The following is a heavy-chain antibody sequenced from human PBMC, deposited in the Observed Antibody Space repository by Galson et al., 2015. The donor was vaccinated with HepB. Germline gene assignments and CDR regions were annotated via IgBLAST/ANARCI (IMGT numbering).Heavy chain of an antibody. V-gene: IGHV1-24*01. CDR1: GYTLTELS. CDR2: FDPEDGET. Sequence: SVKVSCKVSGYTLTELSMHWVRQAPGKGLEWMGGFDPEDGETIYAQKFQGRVTMTEDTSTDTAYMELSSLRSEDTAVYYCATIDSSGSYYYYYGMDVWGQGTTVTVSS. D-gene: IGHD1-26*01. J-gene: IGHJ6*02. CDR3: ATIDSSGSYYYYYGMDV.